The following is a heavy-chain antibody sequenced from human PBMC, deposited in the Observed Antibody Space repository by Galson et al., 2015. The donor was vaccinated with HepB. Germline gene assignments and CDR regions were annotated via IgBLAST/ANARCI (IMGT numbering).Heavy chain of an antibody. V-gene: IGHV3-23*01. CDR3: AKDSSLGYCTNGVCYPAFFDY. CDR1: GFTFSTYA. Sequence: LRLSCAASGFTFSTYAMSWVRQAPGKGLEWVSAISGSGGSTYYADSVKGRFTISRDNSKNTLYLQMNSLRAEDTAVYYCAKDSSLGYCTNGVCYPAFFDYWGQGTLVTVSS. CDR2: ISGSGGST. J-gene: IGHJ4*02. D-gene: IGHD2-8*01.